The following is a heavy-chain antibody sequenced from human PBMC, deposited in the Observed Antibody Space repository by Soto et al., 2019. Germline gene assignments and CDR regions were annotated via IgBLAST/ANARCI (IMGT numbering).Heavy chain of an antibody. CDR1: GGTFSSYA. J-gene: IGHJ4*02. CDR2: IIPIFGTA. V-gene: IGHV1-69*13. CDR3: GRDRGSLLPYCSGGSCPHPFDY. Sequence: VASVKVSCKASGGTFSSYAISWVRQAPGQGLEWMGGIIPIFGTANYAQKFQGRVTITADESTSTAYMELSSLRSEDTAVYYCGRDRGSLLPYCSGGSCPHPFDYWGQGTLVTVSS. D-gene: IGHD2-15*01.